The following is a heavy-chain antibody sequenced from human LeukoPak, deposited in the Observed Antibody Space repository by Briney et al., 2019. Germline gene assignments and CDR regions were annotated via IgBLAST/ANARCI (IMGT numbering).Heavy chain of an antibody. CDR2: IFYSGST. Sequence: PSETLSLTCAVSGGSISTSSYYWGWVRQPPGKGLEWIGNIFYSGSTYYSPSLKSRVTISLDTSRNQFSLKLSSVTAADTAVYYCARVRQQLVRYYMYVWGKGTTVTVSS. D-gene: IGHD6-13*01. J-gene: IGHJ6*03. CDR3: ARVRQQLVRYYMYV. CDR1: GGSISTSSYY. V-gene: IGHV4-39*07.